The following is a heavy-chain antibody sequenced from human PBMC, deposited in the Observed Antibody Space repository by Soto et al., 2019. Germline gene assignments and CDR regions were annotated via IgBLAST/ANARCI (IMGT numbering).Heavy chain of an antibody. CDR1: GYTFTGFY. CDR3: AKLIAAAGTLRNWFDP. V-gene: IGHV1-2*06. CDR2: INPDSGDT. J-gene: IGHJ5*02. D-gene: IGHD6-13*01. Sequence: ASVKVSCKASGYTFTGFYMHWVRQAPGQGLEWMGRINPDSGDTDHAEKFQGRVTMTRDTSISTAYMELTGLTSDDTAVYYCAKLIAAAGTLRNWFDPWGQGTLVTVSS.